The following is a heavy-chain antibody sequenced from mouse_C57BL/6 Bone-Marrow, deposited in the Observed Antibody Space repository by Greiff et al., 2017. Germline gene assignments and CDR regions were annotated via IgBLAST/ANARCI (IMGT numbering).Heavy chain of an antibody. CDR3: TTSGDY. CDR1: GLNIKDYY. Sequence: VQLQQSGAELVRPGASVKLSCQASGLNIKDYYMHWVKQRPEQGLEWIGRIDPEDGDTEYAPKFQGKATMSVDTASSTAYLQLSSLTSEDTAFYYCTTSGDYWGQGTTLTVSS. V-gene: IGHV14-1*01. D-gene: IGHD3-1*01. J-gene: IGHJ2*01. CDR2: IDPEDGDT.